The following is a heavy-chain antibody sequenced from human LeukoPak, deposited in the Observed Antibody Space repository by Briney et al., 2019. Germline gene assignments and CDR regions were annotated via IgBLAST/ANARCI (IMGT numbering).Heavy chain of an antibody. V-gene: IGHV4-59*01. J-gene: IGHJ4*02. CDR1: GGSFSGYY. D-gene: IGHD5-24*01. CDR2: IYYSGST. CDR3: ARRRDGYNSLFDY. Sequence: SETLSLTCAVYGGSFSGYYWSWIRQPPGKGLEWIGYIYYSGSTNYNPSLKSRVTISVGTSKNQFSLKLSSVTAADTAVYYCARRRDGYNSLFDYWGQGTLVTVSS.